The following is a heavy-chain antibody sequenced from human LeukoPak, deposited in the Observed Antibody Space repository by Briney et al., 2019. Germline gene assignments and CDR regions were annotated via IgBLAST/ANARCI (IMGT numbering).Heavy chain of an antibody. CDR3: AKGIGYCSGGSCYPYLDAFDI. Sequence: GGSLRLSCAASGFTISSYWMNWVRQAPGKGLEWVANIKQDGSEKKYVDSVKGRFTISRDNAKNSLYLQMNSLRAEDTALYYCAKGIGYCSGGSCYPYLDAFDIWGQGTMVTVSS. J-gene: IGHJ3*02. CDR2: IKQDGSEK. CDR1: GFTISSYW. D-gene: IGHD2-15*01. V-gene: IGHV3-7*03.